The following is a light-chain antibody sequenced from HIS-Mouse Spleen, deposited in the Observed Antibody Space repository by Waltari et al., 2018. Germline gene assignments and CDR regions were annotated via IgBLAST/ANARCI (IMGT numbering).Light chain of an antibody. Sequence: QSALTQPASVSGSPGQSITISCTGTRSDVGSYNLGSWYQQHPGKAPKLMVYEGSKRPSGVSNRFSGSKSGNTASLTISGLQAEDEADYYCCSYAGSSTYVFGTGTKVTVL. J-gene: IGLJ1*01. V-gene: IGLV2-23*01. CDR3: CSYAGSSTYV. CDR1: RSDVGSYNL. CDR2: EGS.